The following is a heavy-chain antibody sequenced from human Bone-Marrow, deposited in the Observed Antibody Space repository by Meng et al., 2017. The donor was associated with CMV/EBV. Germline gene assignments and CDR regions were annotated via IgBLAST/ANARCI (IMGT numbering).Heavy chain of an antibody. CDR3: ARDPHKTGYSSGMDV. V-gene: IGHV4-30-4*08. CDR2: IYYSGST. CDR1: GGSISSGDYY. D-gene: IGHD6-19*01. Sequence: SETLSLTCTVSGGSISSGDYYWSWIRQPPGKGLEWIGYIYYSGSTYYNPSLKSRVTISVDTSKNQFSLKLGSVTAADTAVYYCARDPHKTGYSSGMDVWGQGTTVTVSS. J-gene: IGHJ6*02.